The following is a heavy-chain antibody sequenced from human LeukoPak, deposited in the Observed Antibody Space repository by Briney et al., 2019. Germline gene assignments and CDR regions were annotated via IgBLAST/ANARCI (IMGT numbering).Heavy chain of an antibody. D-gene: IGHD4-4*01. Sequence: SVKVSCKASGGTFSSYAISWVRQAPGQGPEWMGRIIPILGIANYAQKFQGRVTITADKSTSTAYMELSSLRSEDTAVYCCARPDLDYSNYPKGYYGMDVWGQGTTATVSS. J-gene: IGHJ6*02. V-gene: IGHV1-69*04. CDR1: GGTFSSYA. CDR3: ARPDLDYSNYPKGYYGMDV. CDR2: IIPILGIA.